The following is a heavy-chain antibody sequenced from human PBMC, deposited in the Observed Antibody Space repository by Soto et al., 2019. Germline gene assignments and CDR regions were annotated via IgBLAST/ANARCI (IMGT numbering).Heavy chain of an antibody. CDR3: ARVQGLNLMRPTTYYYYYYGMDV. D-gene: IGHD2-8*01. V-gene: IGHV1-18*01. CDR2: ISAYNGNT. Sequence: ASVKVSCKASGYTFTSYGISWVRQAPGQGLERMGWISAYNGNTNYAQKLQGRVTMTTDTSTSTAYMELRSLRSDDTAVYYCARVQGLNLMRPTTYYYYYYGMDVWGQGTTVTVSS. J-gene: IGHJ6*02. CDR1: GYTFTSYG.